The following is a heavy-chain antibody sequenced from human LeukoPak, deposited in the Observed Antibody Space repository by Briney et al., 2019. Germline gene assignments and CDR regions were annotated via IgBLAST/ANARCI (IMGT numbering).Heavy chain of an antibody. J-gene: IGHJ4*02. V-gene: IGHV3-48*01. CDR2: ISSSGSTR. CDR1: GFTLSSYI. D-gene: IGHD5-18*01. Sequence: GGSLRLACAASGFTLSSYIMNWVRQAPGKGLEWVSYISSSGSTRYYADSVKGRFTISRDNSKNTLYLQMNSLRVEDTAVYYCARGGYGNPSDFWGQGTLVTVSS. CDR3: ARGGYGNPSDF.